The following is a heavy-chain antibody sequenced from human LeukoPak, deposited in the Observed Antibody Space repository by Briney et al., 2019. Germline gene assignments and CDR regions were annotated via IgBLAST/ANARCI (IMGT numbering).Heavy chain of an antibody. CDR3: ARGRLLRFLEWLLSYYFDY. J-gene: IGHJ4*02. CDR1: GYTFTSYD. V-gene: IGHV1-8*03. CDR2: MNPNSGNT. D-gene: IGHD3-3*01. Sequence: ASVKVSCKASGYTFTSYDINWVGQATGQGLEWMGWMNPNSGNTGYAQKFQGRVTITRNTSISTAYMELSSLRSEDTAVYYCARGRLLRFLEWLLSYYFDYWGQGTLVTVSS.